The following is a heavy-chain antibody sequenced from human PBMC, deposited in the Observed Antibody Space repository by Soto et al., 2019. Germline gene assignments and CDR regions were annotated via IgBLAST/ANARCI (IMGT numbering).Heavy chain of an antibody. J-gene: IGHJ5*02. CDR3: ARQYSSSTIYYDYWFDP. D-gene: IGHD2-2*01. CDR2: IYYSGKT. V-gene: IGHV4-59*08. Sequence: PSETLSLTCTVSGGSISSYYWSWIRQPPGKGLEWIGYIYYSGKTNYNPSLKSRVTISVDTSKNQFSLKLSSVTAADTAVYYCARQYSSSTIYYDYWFDPWGQGTLVTVS. CDR1: GGSISSYY.